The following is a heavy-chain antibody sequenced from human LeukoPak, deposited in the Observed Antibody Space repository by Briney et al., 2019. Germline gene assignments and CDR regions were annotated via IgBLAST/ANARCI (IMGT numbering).Heavy chain of an antibody. V-gene: IGHV4-38-2*01. J-gene: IGHJ5*02. Sequence: SETLSLTCAVSGYSISSGYYWGWIRQPPGKGMEWIGSIYHSGSTYYNPSLKSRVTISVDTSKNPFSLKLSSVTASVTAVYYCAGEDIVVVPASKGVYNWFDPWGQGTLVTFSS. CDR2: IYHSGST. CDR3: AGEDIVVVPASKGVYNWFDP. CDR1: GYSISSGYY. D-gene: IGHD2-2*01.